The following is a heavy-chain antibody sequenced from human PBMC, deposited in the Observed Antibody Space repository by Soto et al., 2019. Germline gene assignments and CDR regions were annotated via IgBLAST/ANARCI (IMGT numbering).Heavy chain of an antibody. D-gene: IGHD3-3*01. J-gene: IGHJ6*02. CDR3: ALSHYDFWSGNPSYGMDV. CDR2: ISSSSSTI. CDR1: GFTFSTYA. Sequence: GGSLRLSCAASGFTFSTYAMYWVRQAPGKGLEWVSSISSSSSTIYYADSVKGRFTISRDNAKNSLYLQMNSLRDEDTAVYYCALSHYDFWSGNPSYGMDVWGQGTTVTVSS. V-gene: IGHV3-48*02.